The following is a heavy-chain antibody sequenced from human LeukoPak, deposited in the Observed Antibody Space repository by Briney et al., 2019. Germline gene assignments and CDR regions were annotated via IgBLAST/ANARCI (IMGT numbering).Heavy chain of an antibody. D-gene: IGHD2-15*01. CDR1: GFTFSSYA. CDR2: ISGSGGST. CDR3: AKALASAPVDC. V-gene: IGHV3-23*01. J-gene: IGHJ4*01. Sequence: PGGSLRLSCVASGFTFSSYAMTWVRQAPGKGLEWVSGISGSGGSTYYADSVKGRFTFSRDRSKNTLYLQMNSLRAEDTAVYYCAKALASAPVDCWGQGTLVTVSS.